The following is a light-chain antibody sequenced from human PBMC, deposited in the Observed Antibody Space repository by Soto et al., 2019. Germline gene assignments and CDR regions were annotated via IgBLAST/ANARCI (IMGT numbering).Light chain of an antibody. V-gene: IGKV3-20*01. J-gene: IGKJ1*01. CDR2: GAS. Sequence: EIVLTHSPGTLSLSPCERATLSPSASQSVSSSYLAWYQQKPGQAPRLLIYGASSRATGIPDRFSGSGSGTDFTLTISRLEPEDFAVYYCQQYGSSPPTFGQGTKVDI. CDR3: QQYGSSPPT. CDR1: QSVSSSY.